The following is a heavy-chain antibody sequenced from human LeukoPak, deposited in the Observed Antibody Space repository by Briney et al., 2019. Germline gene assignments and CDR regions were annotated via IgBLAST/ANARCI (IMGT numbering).Heavy chain of an antibody. J-gene: IGHJ4*02. Sequence: PGRSLRLSCAASGFTFSSYGMHWVRQAPGKGLEWVAFIRYDGSNKYYADSVKGRFTISRDNSKNTLYLQMNSLRAEDTAVYYCAKDPNEGYYYGPGEFDYWGQGTLVTVSS. D-gene: IGHD3-10*01. CDR2: IRYDGSNK. CDR3: AKDPNEGYYYGPGEFDY. V-gene: IGHV3-30*02. CDR1: GFTFSSYG.